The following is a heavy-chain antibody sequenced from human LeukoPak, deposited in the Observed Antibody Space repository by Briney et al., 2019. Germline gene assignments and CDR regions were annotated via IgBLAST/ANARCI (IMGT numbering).Heavy chain of an antibody. CDR3: ARGRDSSGYSYYYYYYMDV. V-gene: IGHV4-59*01. J-gene: IGHJ6*03. D-gene: IGHD3-22*01. CDR1: GGSISSYY. CDR2: IYYSGST. Sequence: SETLSLTCTVSGGSISSYYWSWIRQPPGKGLEWIGYIYYSGSTNYNPSLKSRVTISVDTSKNQFSLKLSSVTAADTAVYYCARGRDSSGYSYYYYYYMDVWGKGTTVTVSS.